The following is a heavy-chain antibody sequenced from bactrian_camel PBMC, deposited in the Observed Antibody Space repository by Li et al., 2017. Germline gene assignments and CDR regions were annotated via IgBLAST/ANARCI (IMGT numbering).Heavy chain of an antibody. CDR2: VYTGGGKT. CDR3: AADSACRLYPSAWVGFSPDSSRFRRG. Sequence: HVQLVESGGRSVQAGRSLRLSCAASGCTDSGHCMGWFRQAAGKEREGVACVYTGGGKTFYADSVQGRFTLSLNKAKANITLYLQMNSLKPEDTATYYCAADSACRLYPSAWVGFSPDSSRFRRGWGQGTQVTVS. V-gene: IGHV3S1*01. D-gene: IGHD5*01. CDR1: GCTDSGHC. J-gene: IGHJ4*01.